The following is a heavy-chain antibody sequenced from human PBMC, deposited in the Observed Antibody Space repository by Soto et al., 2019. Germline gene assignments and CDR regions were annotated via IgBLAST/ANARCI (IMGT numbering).Heavy chain of an antibody. CDR2: IYYSGTT. D-gene: IGHD3-10*01. CDR1: VGSITTNNW. J-gene: IGHJ4*02. V-gene: IGHV4-4*02. CDR3: AREKGSGTHMGFDF. Sequence: SETLSLTCRVSVGSITTNNWWHWVRQPPEKGLEWIGEIYYSGTTNYNPSLQSRVTLSVDTSKNLFSLNLYSVTAADTAVYFCAREKGSGTHMGFDFWGQGILVTVSS.